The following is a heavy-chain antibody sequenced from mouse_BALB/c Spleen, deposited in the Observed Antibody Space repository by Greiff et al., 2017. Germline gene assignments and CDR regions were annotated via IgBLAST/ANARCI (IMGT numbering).Heavy chain of an antibody. Sequence: EVNVVESGGGLVQPGGSRKLSCAASGFTFSSFGMHWVRQAPEKGLEWVAYISSGSSTIYYADTVKGRFTISRDNPKNTLFLQMTSLRSEDTAMYYCARRDLDYWGQGTTLTVSS. V-gene: IGHV5-17*02. CDR2: ISSGSSTI. CDR1: GFTFSSFG. CDR3: ARRDLDY. J-gene: IGHJ2*01.